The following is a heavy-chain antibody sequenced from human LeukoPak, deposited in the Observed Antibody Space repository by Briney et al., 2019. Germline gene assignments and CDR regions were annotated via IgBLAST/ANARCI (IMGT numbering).Heavy chain of an antibody. D-gene: IGHD3-10*01. CDR1: GFTFSSYS. J-gene: IGHJ4*02. CDR3: AKDKFDGSGSYYFDY. V-gene: IGHV3-21*01. Sequence: KSGGSLRLSCAASGFTFSSYSMNWVRQAPGKGLEWVSSISSSSSYIYYADSVKGRFTISRDNAKNTLYLQMNSLRAEDTAVYYCAKDKFDGSGSYYFDYWGQGTLVTVSS. CDR2: ISSSSSYI.